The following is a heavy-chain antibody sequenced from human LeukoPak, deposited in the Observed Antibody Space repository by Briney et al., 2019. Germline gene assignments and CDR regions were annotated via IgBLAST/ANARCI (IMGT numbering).Heavy chain of an antibody. V-gene: IGHV4-39*01. D-gene: IGHD3-3*01. J-gene: IGHJ4*02. CDR2: IYYSGST. CDR3: ARLPHYDFWSGYSYYFDY. Sequence: SETLSLTCTVSGGSISSSSYYWGWIRQPPGKGLEWIGSIYYSGSTYYNPSLKSRVTISVDTSKNQFSLKLSSVTAADTAVYYCARLPHYDFWSGYSYYFDYWGQGTLVTVSS. CDR1: GGSISSSSYY.